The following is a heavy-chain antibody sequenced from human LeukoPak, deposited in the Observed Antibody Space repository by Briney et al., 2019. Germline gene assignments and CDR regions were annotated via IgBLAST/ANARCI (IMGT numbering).Heavy chain of an antibody. CDR2: ISGSGGST. Sequence: PGGSLRLSCAASGFTFGSYAMSWVRQAPGKGLEWVSAISGSGGSTYYADSVKGRFTISRDNSKNTLYLQMNSLRAEDTAVYYCANLRSTVPTATGGDYWGQGTLVTVSS. CDR3: ANLRSTVPTATGGDY. V-gene: IGHV3-23*01. J-gene: IGHJ4*02. D-gene: IGHD4-17*01. CDR1: GFTFGSYA.